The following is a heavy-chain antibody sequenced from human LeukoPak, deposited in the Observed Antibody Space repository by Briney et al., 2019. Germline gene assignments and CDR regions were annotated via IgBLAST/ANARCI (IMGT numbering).Heavy chain of an antibody. CDR2: ISAYNGNT. Sequence: ASVKVSCKASGYTFTSYGISWVRQAPGQGLEWMGWISAYNGNTNYAQKFQGRVTMTRDTSISTAYMEMSRLRSHDTAVYYCARDGPFVGYCSSTGCYGVGNWFDPWGQGTLVTISS. CDR3: ARDGPFVGYCSSTGCYGVGNWFDP. J-gene: IGHJ5*02. D-gene: IGHD2-2*01. CDR1: GYTFTSYG. V-gene: IGHV1-18*01.